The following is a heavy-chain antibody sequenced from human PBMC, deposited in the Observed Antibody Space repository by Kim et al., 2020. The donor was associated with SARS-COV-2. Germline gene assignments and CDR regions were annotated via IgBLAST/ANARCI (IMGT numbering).Heavy chain of an antibody. J-gene: IGHJ5*02. CDR2: IFHSGTT. V-gene: IGHV4-59*01. Sequence: SETLSLTCSVSGVSISSSYWSWIRRPPGKGLEYIGSIFHSGTTNYNPSLKSRVTMSLDTSKNQFSLNLNSMTAADTALYYCVKNTGHVLGFDPWGQGTLVTVSS. D-gene: IGHD3-10*01. CDR1: GVSISSSY. CDR3: VKNTGHVLGFDP.